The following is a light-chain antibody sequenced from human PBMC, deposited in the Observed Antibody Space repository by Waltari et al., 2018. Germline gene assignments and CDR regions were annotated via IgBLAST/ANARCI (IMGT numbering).Light chain of an antibody. CDR2: DIS. CDR3: QQYGSWPLT. J-gene: IGKJ4*01. Sequence: ETVLTQSPVTLSVSPGERVALSCRASQGVSGFLAWYQQQPGQAPRLLVYDISTRATGIPARFSGSGSETEFTLTISGLQSEDFAVYYCQQYGSWPLTFGGGTKVDLK. V-gene: IGKV3-15*01. CDR1: QGVSGF.